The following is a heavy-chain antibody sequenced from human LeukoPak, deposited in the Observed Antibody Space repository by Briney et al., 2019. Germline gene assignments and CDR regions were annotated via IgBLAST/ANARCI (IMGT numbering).Heavy chain of an antibody. CDR3: ARVGRTTFDY. J-gene: IGHJ4*02. Sequence: ASVTVSFKASGYTFTGYYMHWLRQPPAQGLEWMGWINTNSGGTNYAQKFQGRGTMTMDTSNSKAYMELSRLRSDDTAVYYCARVGRTTFDYWGQGTLVTVSS. V-gene: IGHV1-2*02. CDR1: GYTFTGYY. D-gene: IGHD1-1*01. CDR2: INTNSGGT.